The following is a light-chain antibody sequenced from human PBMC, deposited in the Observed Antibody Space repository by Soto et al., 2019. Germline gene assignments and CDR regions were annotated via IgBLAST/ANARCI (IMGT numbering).Light chain of an antibody. CDR1: QNISSY. J-gene: IGKJ1*01. CDR2: DTS. Sequence: EIVLTQSPATLSLSPGERATLSCRASQNISSYLAWYQQKPGQAPRLLIYDTSNRATGIPARFSGSGSGTDFTLTISSLEPEDFAVYCCQQGRNWPPTWTFGQGTKEDIK. CDR3: QQGRNWPPTWT. V-gene: IGKV3-11*01.